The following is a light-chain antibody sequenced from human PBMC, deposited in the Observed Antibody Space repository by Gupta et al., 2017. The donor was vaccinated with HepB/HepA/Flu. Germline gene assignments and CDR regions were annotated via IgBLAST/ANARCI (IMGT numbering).Light chain of an antibody. CDR1: QSLLHSTGYNY. J-gene: IGKJ1*01. CDR2: LGS. Sequence: DIVMTQSPLSLPVTPGEPASISCRSSQSLLHSTGYNYLDWYLQKPGQSPQLLIYLGSNRASGVPDRFSGSGSGTDFTLKISRGEAEDVGIYYCREALQNPGWTFGQGTKVEIK. V-gene: IGKV2-28*01. CDR3: REALQNPGWT.